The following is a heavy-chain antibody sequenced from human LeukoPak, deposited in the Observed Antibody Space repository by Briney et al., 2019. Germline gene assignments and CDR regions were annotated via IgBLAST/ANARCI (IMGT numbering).Heavy chain of an antibody. V-gene: IGHV3-64D*09. J-gene: IGHJ4*02. D-gene: IGHD1-14*01. CDR2: ISSNGGST. CDR3: ARGYLGAQYYFDY. CDR1: GFTFRSYV. Sequence: GGSLRLSCSASGFTFRSYVLHWVRQAPGKGLEYVSSISSNGGSTYYADSVKGRFTISRDNSKNTLYLHMSSLRAEDTAVYYCARGYLGAQYYFDYWGQGTLVTVSS.